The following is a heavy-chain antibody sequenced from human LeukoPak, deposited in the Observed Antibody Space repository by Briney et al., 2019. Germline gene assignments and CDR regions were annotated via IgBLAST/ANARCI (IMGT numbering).Heavy chain of an antibody. D-gene: IGHD3-9*01. Sequence: GGSLRLSCTVSGFTVSSDSMSWVRQAPGKGLEWVSFIYSGGSTHYSDSVKGRFTISRDNSKNTLYLQMNSLRAEDTAVYYCASVTYYDILTPPGAFDIWGQGTMVTVSS. CDR3: ASVTYYDILTPPGAFDI. CDR1: GFTVSSDS. V-gene: IGHV3-53*01. CDR2: IYSGGST. J-gene: IGHJ3*02.